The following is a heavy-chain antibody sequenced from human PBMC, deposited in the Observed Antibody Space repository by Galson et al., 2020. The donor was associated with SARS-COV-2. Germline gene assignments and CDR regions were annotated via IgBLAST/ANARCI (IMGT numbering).Heavy chain of an antibody. J-gene: IGHJ6*02. CDR1: GYSFTSYW. CDR3: ARSYYDFWSGYYTGFSYGMDV. D-gene: IGHD3-3*01. Sequence: KIGESLKISCKGSGYSFTSYWIGWVRQMPGKGLEWMGIIYPGDSDTRYSPSFQGQVTISADKSISTAYLQWSSLKASDTAMYYCARSYYDFWSGYYTGFSYGMDVWGQGTTVTVSS. V-gene: IGHV5-51*01. CDR2: IYPGDSDT.